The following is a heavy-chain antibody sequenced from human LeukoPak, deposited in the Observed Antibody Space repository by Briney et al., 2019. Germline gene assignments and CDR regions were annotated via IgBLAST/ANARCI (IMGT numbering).Heavy chain of an antibody. Sequence: ASVKVSCKASGYTFTSYALNWVRQAPGQGLEWMGWISTYSGNTKYAQKFQDRVTMTRDTSTNTVYMDLRSLRSDDTAVYYCARDVAGLDSWGQGTLVTVSS. CDR1: GYTFTSYA. V-gene: IGHV1-18*01. CDR2: ISTYSGNT. J-gene: IGHJ4*02. CDR3: ARDVAGLDS. D-gene: IGHD6-19*01.